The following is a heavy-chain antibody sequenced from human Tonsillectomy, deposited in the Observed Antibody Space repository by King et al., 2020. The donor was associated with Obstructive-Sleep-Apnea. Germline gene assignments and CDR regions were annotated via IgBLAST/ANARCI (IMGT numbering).Heavy chain of an antibody. D-gene: IGHD1-1*01. CDR2: IYPGYSDT. CDR1: GYSFATYW. V-gene: IGHV5-51*01. Sequence: QLVQSGAEVKKPGESLKISCKGSGYSFATYWIGWVRQMPGKGLEYMGVIYPGYSDTSYSPSFQGQFTISPDKSISADYLQWSSLKASDTAIYYCARFVDPADDRQANFDFWGQGTLVTVSS. CDR3: ARFVDPADDRQANFDF. J-gene: IGHJ4*02.